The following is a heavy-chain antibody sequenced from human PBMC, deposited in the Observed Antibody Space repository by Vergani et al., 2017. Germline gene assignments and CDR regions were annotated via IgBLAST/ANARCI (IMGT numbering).Heavy chain of an antibody. D-gene: IGHD3-10*01. V-gene: IGHV4-34*01. J-gene: IGHJ4*02. CDR3: ARARGYYGSGSFFDY. Sequence: QVQLQQWGAGLLKPSETLSLTCAVYGGSFSGYNWSWIRQPPGKGLEWIGEINHSGSTNYNPSLKSRVTISVDTSKNQFSLKLSSVTAADTAVYYCARARGYYGSGSFFDYWGQGTLVTVSS. CDR2: INHSGST. CDR1: GGSFSGYN.